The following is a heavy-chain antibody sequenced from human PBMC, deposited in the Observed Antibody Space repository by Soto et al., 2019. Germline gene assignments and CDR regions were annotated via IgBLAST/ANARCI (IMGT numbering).Heavy chain of an antibody. CDR2: ITWNSGRI. V-gene: IGHV3-9*01. Sequence: EVQLVESGGGFIQPGRSLRLSCAASGFTFDHYGMAWVRQAPGKGLEWVSGITWNSGRIDYADSVKGRFSISRDNDRKSLYLQMNSLRDDDTALYYCAKASVGASCFDYWGQGTLVTVSS. J-gene: IGHJ4*02. D-gene: IGHD1-26*01. CDR3: AKASVGASCFDY. CDR1: GFTFDHYG.